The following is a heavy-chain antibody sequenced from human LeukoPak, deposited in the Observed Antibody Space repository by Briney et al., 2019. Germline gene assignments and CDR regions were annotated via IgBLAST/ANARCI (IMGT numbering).Heavy chain of an antibody. CDR3: ARDHEDYYGSGSYYPGGCDY. V-gene: IGHV1-46*01. Sequence: GASVKVSCKASGYTFTSYYMHWVRQAPGQGLEWMGIINPSGGSTSYAQKFQGRVTMTRDTSTSTVYMELSSLRSEDTAVYYCARDHEDYYGSGSYYPGGCDYWGQGTLVTVSS. CDR2: INPSGGST. J-gene: IGHJ4*02. D-gene: IGHD3-10*01. CDR1: GYTFTSYY.